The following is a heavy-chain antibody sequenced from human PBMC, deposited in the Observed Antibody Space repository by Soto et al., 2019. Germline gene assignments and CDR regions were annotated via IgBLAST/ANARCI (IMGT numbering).Heavy chain of an antibody. Sequence: GESLKISCKGSGYSFSSYWIGWVRQMPGKGLEWMGIIYADNSDTRYIPSFQGQVTISVDKSTSSAYLQWSSLKASDTAMYYCARARLYCSGGTCYSTAAFDIWGQGTMVT. V-gene: IGHV5-51*01. CDR2: IYADNSDT. CDR3: ARARLYCSGGTCYSTAAFDI. CDR1: GYSFSSYW. J-gene: IGHJ3*02. D-gene: IGHD2-15*01.